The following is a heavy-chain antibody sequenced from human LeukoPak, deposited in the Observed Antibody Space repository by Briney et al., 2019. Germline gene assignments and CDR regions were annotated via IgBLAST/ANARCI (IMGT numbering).Heavy chain of an antibody. J-gene: IGHJ4*02. Sequence: SQTLSLTCTVSGGSISSSSYYWGWIRQPPGKELEWIGSIYYSGSTYYNPSLRSRVTISVDTSKNQFSLKLSSVTAADTAVYYCARDLPVGDYAISIGHYWGQGTLVTVSS. D-gene: IGHD4-17*01. CDR1: GGSISSSSYY. V-gene: IGHV4-39*07. CDR3: ARDLPVGDYAISIGHY. CDR2: IYYSGST.